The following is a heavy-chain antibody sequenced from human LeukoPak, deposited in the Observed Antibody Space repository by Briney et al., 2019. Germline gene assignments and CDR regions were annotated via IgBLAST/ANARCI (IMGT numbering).Heavy chain of an antibody. J-gene: IGHJ6*03. CDR2: MSNSGDT. CDR3: ARRSNYYTMGYYGRIYYFYMDV. CDR1: GASISVDS. Sequence: SETLSLTCTVSGASISVDSWTWLRQPPGKGLEWFGYMSNSGDTKSDPSLNSRVTMSLDTSKNEFSLKLTSVTAADTAVYYCARRSNYYTMGYYGRIYYFYMDVWGRGTTVTVSS. D-gene: IGHD1-26*01. V-gene: IGHV4-59*08.